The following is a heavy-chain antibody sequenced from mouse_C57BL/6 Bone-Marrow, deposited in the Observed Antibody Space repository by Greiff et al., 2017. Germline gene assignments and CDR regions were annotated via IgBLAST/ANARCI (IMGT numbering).Heavy chain of an antibody. J-gene: IGHJ1*03. D-gene: IGHD1-1*01. CDR3: TTTTVVSYWYFDV. CDR1: GFNIKDYY. V-gene: IGHV14-1*01. Sequence: VQLQQSGAELVRPGASVKLSCTASGFNIKDYYMHWVKQRPEQGLEWIGRIDPEDGDTEYAPKFQGKATMTADTSSNPAYLQLSSLTSEDTAVYYCTTTTVVSYWYFDVWGTGTTVTVSS. CDR2: IDPEDGDT.